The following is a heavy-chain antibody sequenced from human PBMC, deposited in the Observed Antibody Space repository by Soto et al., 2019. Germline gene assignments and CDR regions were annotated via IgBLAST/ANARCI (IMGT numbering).Heavy chain of an antibody. J-gene: IGHJ6*02. CDR1: GSSISSGGYY. CDR2: IYYSGST. CDR3: ARDRRGLHYDFWSGLDV. V-gene: IGHV4-31*03. D-gene: IGHD3-3*01. Sequence: PSETLSLTCTVSGSSISSGGYYWSWIRQHPGKGLEWIGYIYYSGSTYYNPSLKSRVTISVDTSKNQFSLKLSSVTAADTAVYYCARDRRGLHYDFWSGLDVWGQGTTVTVSS.